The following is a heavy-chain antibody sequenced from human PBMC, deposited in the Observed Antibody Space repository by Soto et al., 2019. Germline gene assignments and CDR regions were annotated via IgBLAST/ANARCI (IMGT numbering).Heavy chain of an antibody. V-gene: IGHV4-39*01. Sequence: SETLSLTCTVSGGSISSSSYYWGWIRQPPGKGLEWIGSIYYSGSTYYNPSLKSRVTISVDTSKNQFSLKLSSVTAADTAVYYCARHSYYYGSTYGCSLDPWGQGTLVTLSS. CDR2: IYYSGST. CDR1: GGSISSSSYY. J-gene: IGHJ5*02. D-gene: IGHD3-10*01. CDR3: ARHSYYYGSTYGCSLDP.